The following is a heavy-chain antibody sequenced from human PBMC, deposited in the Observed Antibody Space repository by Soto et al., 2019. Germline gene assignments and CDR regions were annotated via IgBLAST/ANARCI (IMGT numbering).Heavy chain of an antibody. CDR3: AKDLSYSGYVIGPY. V-gene: IGHV3-9*01. J-gene: IGHJ4*02. Sequence: GGSLRLSCAASGFTFDDYAMHWVRQAPGKGLEWVSGISWNSGSIGYADSVKGRFTISRDNAKNSLYLQMNSLRAEDTALYYCAKDLSYSGYVIGPYWGQGTLVTVSS. CDR2: ISWNSGSI. D-gene: IGHD5-12*01. CDR1: GFTFDDYA.